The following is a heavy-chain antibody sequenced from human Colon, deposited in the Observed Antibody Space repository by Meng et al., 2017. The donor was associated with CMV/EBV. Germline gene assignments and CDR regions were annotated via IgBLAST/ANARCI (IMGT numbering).Heavy chain of an antibody. CDR1: GFTFSNAW. J-gene: IGHJ6*02. Sequence: GESLKISCAASGFTFSNAWMSWVRQAPGKGLEWVGRIKSKTDGGTTDYAAPVKGRFTISRDDSKNTLYLQMNSLKTEDTAVYYCAQRWQHYLDVWGQGTTVTVSS. D-gene: IGHD6-25*01. CDR2: IKSKTDGGTT. V-gene: IGHV3-15*01. CDR3: AQRWQHYLDV.